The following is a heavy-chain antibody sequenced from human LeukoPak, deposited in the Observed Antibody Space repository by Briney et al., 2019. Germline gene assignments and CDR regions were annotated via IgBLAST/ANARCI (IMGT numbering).Heavy chain of an antibody. CDR2: IIPILGIA. D-gene: IGHD1-14*01. CDR3: ARHLPRVGKHFDY. CDR1: GGTFSSYA. V-gene: IGHV1-69*04. J-gene: IGHJ4*02. Sequence: SVKVSCKAFGGTFSSYAISWVRQAPGQGLEWMGRIIPILGIANYAQKFQGRVTITADKSTSTAYMELSSLRSEDTAVYYCARHLPRVGKHFDYWGQGTLVTVSS.